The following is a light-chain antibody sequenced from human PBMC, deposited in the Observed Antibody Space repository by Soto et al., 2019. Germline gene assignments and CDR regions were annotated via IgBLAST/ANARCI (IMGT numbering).Light chain of an antibody. CDR2: DAS. J-gene: IGKJ1*01. Sequence: DIQMTQSPSTLSASVGDRVTITCRASRSISSWLAWYQQKPGKAPKLLIYDASSLKSGVPSRFSGSESGTEFTLTISSLQPDDLATYYSQQYDGYSTFGQGTKVEIK. CDR1: RSISSW. V-gene: IGKV1-5*01. CDR3: QQYDGYST.